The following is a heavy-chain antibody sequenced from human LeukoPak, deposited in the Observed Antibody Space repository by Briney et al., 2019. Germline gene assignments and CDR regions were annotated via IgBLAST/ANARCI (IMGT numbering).Heavy chain of an antibody. V-gene: IGHV1-18*01. CDR1: GYTFTSYV. D-gene: IGHD6-19*01. CDR3: ARQSDSSGWFDHYYGMDV. Sequence: ASVKVSCKASGYTFTSYVISWVRQAPGQGLEWMGWISAYNGNTNYAQKLQGRVTMTTDTSTSTAYMELRSLRSDDTAVYYCARQSDSSGWFDHYYGMDVWGQGTTVTVSS. CDR2: ISAYNGNT. J-gene: IGHJ6*02.